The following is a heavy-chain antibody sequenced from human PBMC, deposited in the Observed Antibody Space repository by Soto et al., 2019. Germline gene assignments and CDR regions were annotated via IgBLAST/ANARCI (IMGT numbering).Heavy chain of an antibody. D-gene: IGHD5-18*01. CDR3: AKDSGYNYGYFRWFDP. Sequence: SATLSLTCTVSGGSISSYYWSWIRQPPGRGLEWIGHIFYSGSTNHNPALKSRVTISVDTSKSQFSLKLSSVTAADTAVYYCAKDSGYNYGYFRWFDPWGQGTLVTVSS. V-gene: IGHV4-59*01. CDR2: IFYSGST. CDR1: GGSISSYY. J-gene: IGHJ5*02.